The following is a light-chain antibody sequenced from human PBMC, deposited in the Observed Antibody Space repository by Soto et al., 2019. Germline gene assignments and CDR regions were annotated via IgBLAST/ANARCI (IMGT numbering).Light chain of an antibody. CDR2: KAS. J-gene: IGKJ1*01. Sequence: DIQMTQSPSTLSASVGDRVTITCRASQSISSWLAWYQQKPGKAPKLLIYKASSLESGVPSRFSGSGSGTXXXXXXSSLQPDDFATYYCQQYNSYRSFGQGTKVEIK. CDR3: QQYNSYRS. V-gene: IGKV1-5*03. CDR1: QSISSW.